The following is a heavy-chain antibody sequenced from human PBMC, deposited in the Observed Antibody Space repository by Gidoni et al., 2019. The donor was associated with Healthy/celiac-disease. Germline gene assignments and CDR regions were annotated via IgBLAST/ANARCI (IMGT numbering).Heavy chain of an antibody. Sequence: EVQLVQSGAEVKKPGASLKISCKGSGYSFPSYWIGWVRQMPGKGLEWMGIIYPGDSDTRYSPSFQGQVTISADKSISTAYLQWSSLQASDTAMYYCARRRGPGYGYPYYFDYWGQGTLVTVSS. CDR1: GYSFPSYW. V-gene: IGHV5-51*01. CDR2: IYPGDSDT. D-gene: IGHD5-18*01. CDR3: ARRRGPGYGYPYYFDY. J-gene: IGHJ4*02.